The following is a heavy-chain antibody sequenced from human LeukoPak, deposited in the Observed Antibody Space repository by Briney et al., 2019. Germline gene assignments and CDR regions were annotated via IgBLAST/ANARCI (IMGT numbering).Heavy chain of an antibody. J-gene: IGHJ4*02. CDR1: GFTFSSYA. D-gene: IGHD3-22*01. V-gene: IGHV3-23*01. CDR2: ISGSGGST. CDR3: AKVDSSGYYNFDY. Sequence: GGSLRLSCAASGFTFSSYAMSWVRQAPGKGLEWVSAISGSGGSTYYADSVKGGFTISRDNSKNTLYLQMNSLRAEDTAVYYCAKVDSSGYYNFDYWGQGTLVTVSS.